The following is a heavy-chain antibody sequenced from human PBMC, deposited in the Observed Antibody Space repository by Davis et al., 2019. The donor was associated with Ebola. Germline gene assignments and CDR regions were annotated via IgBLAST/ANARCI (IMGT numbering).Heavy chain of an antibody. V-gene: IGHV3-53*01. CDR2: LYSAGAS. CDR3: ARDEVEQQLVPFDY. D-gene: IGHD6-13*01. Sequence: GESLKISCAASGFTISSSYMSWVRRAPGEGLEWVSSLYSAGASYYADFVKGRFTVTRDNAKNTLYLHMNSLRAEDTALYYCARDEVEQQLVPFDYWGRGTLVTVSS. CDR1: GFTISSSY. J-gene: IGHJ4*02.